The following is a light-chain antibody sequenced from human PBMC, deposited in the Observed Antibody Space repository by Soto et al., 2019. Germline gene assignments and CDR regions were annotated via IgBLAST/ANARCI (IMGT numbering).Light chain of an antibody. CDR3: TSYTGSSTHV. V-gene: IGLV2-14*01. Sequence: QSALTQPASVSGSPGQSITISCTGTSSDVGGYNYVSWYQPHPGKAPKLMIYDVSNRPSGVSNRFSGSKSGNTASLTISGLQAEDEADYYCTSYTGSSTHVFGTGTKLTVL. CDR1: SSDVGGYNY. J-gene: IGLJ1*01. CDR2: DVS.